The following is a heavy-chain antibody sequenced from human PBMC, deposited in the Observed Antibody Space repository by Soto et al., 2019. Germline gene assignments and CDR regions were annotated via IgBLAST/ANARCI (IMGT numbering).Heavy chain of an antibody. V-gene: IGHV3-11*01. CDR2: IRLTGGTT. CDR3: ARGGYGWLDP. CDR1: GFIFSDYY. D-gene: IGHD2-15*01. Sequence: QVQLVESGGGLVKTGGSLRLSCGASGFIFSDYYMSWIRQAPGKGLEWVSYIRLTGGTTHYADSVKGRFTISRDNAKNSLHLQMNSLRAEATAVYDCARGGYGWLDPWGQGTLVTVSS. J-gene: IGHJ5*02.